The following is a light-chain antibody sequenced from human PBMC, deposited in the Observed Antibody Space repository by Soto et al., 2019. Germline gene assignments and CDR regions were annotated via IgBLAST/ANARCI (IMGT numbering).Light chain of an antibody. Sequence: EMVLTQSPGTLSLSPAERATLSCRASQSVSSSYLAWYQQQPVQAPRLLIYGASSRATGIQDRFRGSGSGTDFTITTSRLEPEDSEVYYGQPYDSSPRTFGQVTMVESK. V-gene: IGKV3-20*01. CDR3: QPYDSSPRT. CDR1: QSVSSSY. J-gene: IGKJ1*01. CDR2: GAS.